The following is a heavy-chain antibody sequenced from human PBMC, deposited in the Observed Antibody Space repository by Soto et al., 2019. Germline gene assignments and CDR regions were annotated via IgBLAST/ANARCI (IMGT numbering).Heavy chain of an antibody. Sequence: SETLSLTCTVSGGSISSYYWSWIRQPPGKGLEWIGYIYYSGSTNYNPSLKSRVTISVDTSKNQFSLKLSSVTAAVTAVYYCARWWLRGRAFDIWGQGTMVTVSS. D-gene: IGHD2-21*01. CDR1: GGSISSYY. CDR2: IYYSGST. CDR3: ARWWLRGRAFDI. J-gene: IGHJ3*02. V-gene: IGHV4-59*08.